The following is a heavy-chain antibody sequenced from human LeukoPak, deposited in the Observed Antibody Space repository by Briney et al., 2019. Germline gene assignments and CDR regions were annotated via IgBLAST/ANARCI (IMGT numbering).Heavy chain of an antibody. D-gene: IGHD6-19*01. V-gene: IGHV1-18*04. CDR1: GYVFNLFG. CDR2: ISGYNGDT. J-gene: IGHJ4*02. CDR3: ARDRDLIGVTTTRLDY. Sequence: ASVKVSCKASGYVFNLFGFSWVLQAPGQGLEWMGWISGYNGDTKYAQKIQGRVTLTTDSSASTAYMELRTLRSDDTAIYYCARDRDLIGVTTTRLDYWGQGTLVTVSS.